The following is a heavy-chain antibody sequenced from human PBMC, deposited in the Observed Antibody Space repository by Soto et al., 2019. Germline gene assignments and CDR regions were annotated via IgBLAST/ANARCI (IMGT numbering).Heavy chain of an antibody. D-gene: IGHD1-26*01. CDR1: GGSISSYY. CDR2: IYYSGST. CDR3: ARGFSGSYYSPFDY. Sequence: SETLSLTCTVSGGSISSYYWSWIRQPPGKGLKWIGYIYYSGSTNYNPSLKSRVTISVDTSKNKFSLKLSSVTAADTAVYYCARGFSGSYYSPFDYWGQGTLFTVSS. V-gene: IGHV4-59*01. J-gene: IGHJ4*02.